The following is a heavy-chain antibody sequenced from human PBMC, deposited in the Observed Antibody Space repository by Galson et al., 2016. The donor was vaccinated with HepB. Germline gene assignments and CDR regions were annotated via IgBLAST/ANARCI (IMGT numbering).Heavy chain of an antibody. CDR3: ARAKRASGDSNWFDP. CDR1: GGSISSGDSY. J-gene: IGHJ5*02. Sequence: TLSLTCTVSGGSISSGDSYWSWIRQPPGKGLEWIGYIHYSGSTSYNPSLKSRVTISVDTSKNQFSLKVNSVTAADTAVYYCARAKRASGDSNWFDPSGQGTLVTVSS. CDR2: IHYSGST. V-gene: IGHV4-30-4*01. D-gene: IGHD4-17*01.